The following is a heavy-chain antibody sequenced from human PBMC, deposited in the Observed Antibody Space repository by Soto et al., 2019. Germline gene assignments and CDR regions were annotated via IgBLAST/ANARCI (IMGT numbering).Heavy chain of an antibody. Sequence: SETLSFTCTVSGGSISSYYWSWIRQPAGKGLEWIGRIYTSGSTNYNPSLKSRVTMSVDTSKDQFSLKLSSVTAADTAVYYCARDLSYSSGWGYYFDYWGQGTLVTVSS. J-gene: IGHJ4*01. D-gene: IGHD6-19*01. CDR3: ARDLSYSSGWGYYFDY. V-gene: IGHV4-4*07. CDR2: IYTSGST. CDR1: GGSISSYY.